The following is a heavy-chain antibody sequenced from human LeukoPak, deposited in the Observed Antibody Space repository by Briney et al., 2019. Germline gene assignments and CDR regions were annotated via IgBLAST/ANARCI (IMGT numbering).Heavy chain of an antibody. Sequence: PGGSLRLSCAASGFTFSRYWMHWVRQAPGKGLVWVSRIESDGSSTIYADSVKGRFTISRDNAKNTLYLQMNSLRAEDTALYYCARDYYGPEYWGQGTLVTVSS. J-gene: IGHJ4*02. V-gene: IGHV3-74*01. CDR1: GFTFSRYW. CDR3: ARDYYGPEY. CDR2: IESDGSST. D-gene: IGHD3-10*01.